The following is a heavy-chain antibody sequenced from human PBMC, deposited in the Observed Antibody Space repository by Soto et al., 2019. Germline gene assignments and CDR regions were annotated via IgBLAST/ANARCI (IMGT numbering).Heavy chain of an antibody. Sequence: QVQLVQSGAEVKKPGASVKVSCKASGYTFTNYDINWVRQATGQGLEWMGWMNPKSGNTGYAQQFQGRVIMTRSTSICTAYMGIRSLRSEDTAVYYCVRVYGEIDYWGQGTLVTVSS. D-gene: IGHD4-17*01. CDR3: VRVYGEIDY. V-gene: IGHV1-8*01. CDR1: GYTFTNYD. CDR2: MNPKSGNT. J-gene: IGHJ4*02.